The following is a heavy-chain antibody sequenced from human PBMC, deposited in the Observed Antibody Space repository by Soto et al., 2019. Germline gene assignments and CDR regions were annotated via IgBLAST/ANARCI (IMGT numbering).Heavy chain of an antibody. CDR3: ARARQYEPLPY. CDR1: GYTFRNYG. D-gene: IGHD2-2*01. J-gene: IGHJ4*02. V-gene: IGHV1-18*01. CDR2: VSGYNRNT. Sequence: QVQLLQSATEVKKPGASVKVSCKAYGYTFRNYGITWVRQAPGQGLEWMGWVSGYNRNTNYAQKFEDRVTMTIDTSSGTSFLELRSITSDDTAVYYGARARQYEPLPYWGQGTVVIVS.